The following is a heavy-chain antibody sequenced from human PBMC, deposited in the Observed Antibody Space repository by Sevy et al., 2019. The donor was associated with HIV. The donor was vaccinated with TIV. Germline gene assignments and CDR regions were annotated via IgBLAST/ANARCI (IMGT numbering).Heavy chain of an antibody. CDR2: ISYDGSNK. V-gene: IGHV3-30-3*01. CDR3: ARDQHDYAGNLRTGWFDP. J-gene: IGHJ5*02. Sequence: GGSLRLSCAASGFTFSSYAMHWVRQAPGKGLEWVAVISYDGSNKYYADSVKGRFTISSDNSKNTLYLQVKSLITEDTAVYYCARDQHDYAGNLRTGWFDPWGQGTLVTVSS. CDR1: GFTFSSYA. D-gene: IGHD4-17*01.